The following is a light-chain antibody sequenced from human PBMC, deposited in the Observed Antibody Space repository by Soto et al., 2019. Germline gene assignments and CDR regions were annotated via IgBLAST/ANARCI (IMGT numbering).Light chain of an antibody. CDR3: SSYTSSSTPCV. CDR2: EVS. Sequence: QSALTQPASVSGSPGQSITISCTGTSSDVGGYNYVSWYQQHPGKAPKFMIYEVSNRPSGVSNRFSGSKSGNTASLTISGLPAADEAAYYSSSYTSSSTPCVFGGGTKVTVL. V-gene: IGLV2-14*01. J-gene: IGLJ3*02. CDR1: SSDVGGYNY.